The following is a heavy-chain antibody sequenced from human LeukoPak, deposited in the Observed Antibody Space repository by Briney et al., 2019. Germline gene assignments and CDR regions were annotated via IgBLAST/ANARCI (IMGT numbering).Heavy chain of an antibody. Sequence: GGSLRLSCAASGFTFDDYGMSWVRQAPGKGLEWVSGINWNGGSTGYADSVKGRFTISRDNAKNSLYLQMNSLRAEDTALYYCARDKKTSYSYGSNFAYWGQGTLVTVSS. CDR1: GFTFDDYG. V-gene: IGHV3-20*04. CDR2: INWNGGST. CDR3: ARDKKTSYSYGSNFAY. J-gene: IGHJ4*02. D-gene: IGHD5-18*01.